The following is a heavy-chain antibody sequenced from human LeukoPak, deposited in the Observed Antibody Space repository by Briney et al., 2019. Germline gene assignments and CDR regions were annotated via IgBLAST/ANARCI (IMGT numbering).Heavy chain of an antibody. V-gene: IGHV1-8*01. Sequence: GASVKVSCKASGYTFTSYDINWVRQATGQGLEWMGWMNPNSGNTGYAQKFQGRVSMTKNTSITTAYMELSSLRSEDTAAYYCARALSWTTESYYYMDVWGKGTTVTVSS. J-gene: IGHJ6*03. D-gene: IGHD3/OR15-3a*01. CDR2: MNPNSGNT. CDR1: GYTFTSYD. CDR3: ARALSWTTESYYYMDV.